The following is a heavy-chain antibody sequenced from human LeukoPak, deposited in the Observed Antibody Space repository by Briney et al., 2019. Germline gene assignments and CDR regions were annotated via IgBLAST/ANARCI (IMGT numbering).Heavy chain of an antibody. J-gene: IGHJ4*02. CDR1: GFTVSSNY. CDR3: ARLTPAAGRLYFVD. V-gene: IGHV3-53*01. D-gene: IGHD6-13*01. CDR2: LYNTGNT. Sequence: GGSLRLSCAASGFTVSSNYLSWVRQAPGKGLDWVSTLYNTGNTYYANSVKGRFSISRDNSKNTLFLQMNSLRAEDTAVYYCARLTPAAGRLYFVDWGPGTLVTVSS.